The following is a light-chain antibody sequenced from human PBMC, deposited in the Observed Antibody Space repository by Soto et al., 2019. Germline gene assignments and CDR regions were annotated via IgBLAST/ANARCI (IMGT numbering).Light chain of an antibody. CDR1: QSVSSCY. J-gene: IGKJ2*01. V-gene: IGKV3-20*01. CDR2: GAS. CDR3: QQYGSSQPKDA. Sequence: EIVLTQSPGTLSLSPGERATLSCRASQSVSSCYLSWYQQKPRQAPRLLIYGASSRATGIPDRFSGSGSGTDFTLTISRLEPEDIAVYYGQQYGSSQPKDAFGQGTKLEIK.